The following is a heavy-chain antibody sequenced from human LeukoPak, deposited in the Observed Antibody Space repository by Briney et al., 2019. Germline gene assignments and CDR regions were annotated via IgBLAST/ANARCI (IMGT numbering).Heavy chain of an antibody. J-gene: IGHJ4*02. Sequence: GGSLRLSCSASGFTFDDYAMHWVRQAPGKGLEWVSGISWNSGSIGYADSVKGRFTISRDNAKNSLYLQMNSLRADDTAVYYCVKEAGTDWGQGTLVTVSS. D-gene: IGHD1-1*01. CDR2: ISWNSGSI. V-gene: IGHV3-9*01. CDR3: VKEAGTD. CDR1: GFTFDDYA.